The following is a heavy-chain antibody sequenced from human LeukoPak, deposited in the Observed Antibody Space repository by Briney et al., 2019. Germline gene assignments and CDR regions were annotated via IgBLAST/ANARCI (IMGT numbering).Heavy chain of an antibody. V-gene: IGHV4-39*01. D-gene: IGHD5-12*01. CDR1: GGSISSSSYY. Sequence: PSETLSLTCTVSGGSISSSSYYWGWIRQPPGKGLEWIGSIYYSGSTYYNPSLKSRVTISVDTSKNQFSLKLSSVTAADTAVYYCARGMGYSRHWFDPWGQGTLVTVSS. CDR2: IYYSGST. CDR3: ARGMGYSRHWFDP. J-gene: IGHJ5*02.